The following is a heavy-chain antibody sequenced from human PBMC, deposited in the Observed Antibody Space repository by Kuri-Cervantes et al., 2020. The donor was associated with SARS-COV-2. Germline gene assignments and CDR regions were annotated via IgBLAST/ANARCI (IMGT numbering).Heavy chain of an antibody. Sequence: GESLKISCAASGFTFSSYGMHWVRQAPGKGLEWVAVISYDGSNKYYADSVKGRFTISRDNSKNTLYLQMNSLRAEDTAVYYCAKDQGMGPKGTADYWGQGTLVTGSS. D-gene: IGHD1-1*01. J-gene: IGHJ4*02. CDR3: AKDQGMGPKGTADY. CDR1: GFTFSSYG. CDR2: ISYDGSNK. V-gene: IGHV3-30*18.